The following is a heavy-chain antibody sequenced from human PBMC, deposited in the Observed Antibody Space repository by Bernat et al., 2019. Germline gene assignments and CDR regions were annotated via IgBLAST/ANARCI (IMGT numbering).Heavy chain of an antibody. CDR2: ISYSGST. D-gene: IGHD5-12*01. CDR3: TRGERLGSYY. CDR1: GASITSYY. J-gene: IGHJ4*02. Sequence: QVQLQESGPGLVKPSETLSLTCSVSGASITSYYWSWIRQPPGKGLEWSGYISYSGSTNYNPSLKSRVTISLDTSKNQFSLRLSSVTAADTAMYYCTRGERLGSYYWGQGTLVTVSS. V-gene: IGHV4-59*01.